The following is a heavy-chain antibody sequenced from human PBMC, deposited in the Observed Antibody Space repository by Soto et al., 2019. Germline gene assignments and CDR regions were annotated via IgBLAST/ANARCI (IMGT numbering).Heavy chain of an antibody. J-gene: IGHJ4*02. D-gene: IGHD1-1*01. CDR2: IYPSVSS. CDR1: GFSIIRGYY. Sequence: SETLSLTCSVSGFSIIRGYYWSWFRQPPGKGLEWIGSIYPSVSSYHNPSLATRLRLSIDTSKNQFTLNLTSVTAADTALYFCAREKVGTTFFDNWGQGIQVTVSS. CDR3: AREKVGTTFFDN. V-gene: IGHV4-38-2*02.